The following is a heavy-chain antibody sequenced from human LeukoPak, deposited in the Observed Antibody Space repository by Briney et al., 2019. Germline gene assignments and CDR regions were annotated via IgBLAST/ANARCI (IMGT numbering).Heavy chain of an antibody. D-gene: IGHD6-13*01. CDR1: GFTFSSYA. CDR3: AKDLYSSSWYYYYGMDV. J-gene: IGHJ6*02. V-gene: IGHV3-23*01. CDR2: ISGSGGST. Sequence: GGSLRLSCAASGFTFSSYAMSWVRQAPGKGLEWVSAISGSGGSTYYADSVKGRFTISRDNSKNTLYLQMNSLGAEDTAVYYCAKDLYSSSWYYYYGMDVWGQGTTVTVSS.